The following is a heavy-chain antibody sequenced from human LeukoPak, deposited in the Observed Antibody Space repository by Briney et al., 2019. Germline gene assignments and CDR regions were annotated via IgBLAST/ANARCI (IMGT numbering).Heavy chain of an antibody. V-gene: IGHV4-39*01. J-gene: IGHJ6*03. CDR2: ISYSGST. D-gene: IGHD1-14*01. Sequence: PSETLSLTCTVSGGSISSSSYYWGWIRQPPGKGLEGIGSISYSGSTYYNPSLKSRVTISVDTSKSQFSLKLSSVTAADTAVFYCARLPGSYYYYMDVWGKGTTVTDAS. CDR1: GGSISSSSYY. CDR3: ARLPGSYYYYMDV.